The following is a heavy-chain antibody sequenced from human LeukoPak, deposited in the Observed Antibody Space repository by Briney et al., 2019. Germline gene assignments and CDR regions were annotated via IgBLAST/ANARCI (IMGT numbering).Heavy chain of an antibody. CDR3: ARITYYYDSSGYGPVGWFDP. CDR1: GYTFTSYD. J-gene: IGHJ5*02. Sequence: GASVKVSCTASGYTFTSYDINWVRQATGQGLEWMGWMNPNSGNTGYAQKFQGRVTMTRNTSISTAYMELSSLRSEDTAVYYCARITYYYDSSGYGPVGWFDPWGQGTLVTVSS. CDR2: MNPNSGNT. V-gene: IGHV1-8*01. D-gene: IGHD3-22*01.